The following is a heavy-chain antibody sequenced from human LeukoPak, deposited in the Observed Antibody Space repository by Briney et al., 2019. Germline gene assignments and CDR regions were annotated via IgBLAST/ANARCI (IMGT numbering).Heavy chain of an antibody. J-gene: IGHJ3*02. CDR2: IYHVGSP. CDR1: GYSISSTYY. V-gene: IGHV4-38-2*02. D-gene: IGHD5-18*01. Sequence: SETLSLTCSVSGYSISSTYYWGWIRQTPGKGLEWIGTIYHVGSPYYSPSLKSRVPISLYTAENQFSLRLDSVTAADTAVYYCARDRYIYGGDHDAFDIWGQGTMVTVSS. CDR3: ARDRYIYGGDHDAFDI.